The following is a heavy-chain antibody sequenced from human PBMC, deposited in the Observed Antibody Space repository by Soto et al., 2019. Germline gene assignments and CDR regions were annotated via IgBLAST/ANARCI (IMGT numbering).Heavy chain of an antibody. D-gene: IGHD6-6*01. J-gene: IGHJ4*02. Sequence: SETLSLTCTVSGVSISSGDYCWSWLRQPPGKGLEWIGEIYHSGSTNYNPSLKSRVTISVDKSKNQFSLKLSSVTAADTAVYYCAKCITALGPIDYWGQGTLVTVSS. CDR2: IYHSGST. CDR3: AKCITALGPIDY. CDR1: GVSISSGDYC. V-gene: IGHV4-4*02.